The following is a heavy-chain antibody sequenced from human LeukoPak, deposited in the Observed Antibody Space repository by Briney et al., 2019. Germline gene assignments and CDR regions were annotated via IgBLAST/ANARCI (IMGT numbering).Heavy chain of an antibody. V-gene: IGHV3-30*04. D-gene: IGHD3-3*01. J-gene: IGHJ3*02. CDR1: GFTFSSYA. CDR2: ISYDGSNK. CDR3: ARTAYDGAFDI. Sequence: GGSLRLSCAASGFTFSSYAMHWVRQAPGKGLEWVAVISYDGSNKYYADSVKGRFTISRDNSKNTLYLQMNSLRAEDTAVYYCARTAYDGAFDIWGQGTMVTVSS.